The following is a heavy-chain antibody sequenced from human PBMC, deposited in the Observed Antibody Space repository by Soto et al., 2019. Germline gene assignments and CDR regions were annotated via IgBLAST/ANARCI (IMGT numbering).Heavy chain of an antibody. J-gene: IGHJ6*02. CDR1: GGSISSSNW. V-gene: IGHV4-4*02. Sequence: SETLSLTCAVSGGSISSSNWWSWVRQPPGKGLEWIGEIYHSGSTNYNPSLKSRVTISVDKSKNQFSLKLSSVTAADTAVYYCARSGFGELRYGMDVWGQGTTVTVSS. CDR3: ARSGFGELRYGMDV. D-gene: IGHD3-10*01. CDR2: IYHSGST.